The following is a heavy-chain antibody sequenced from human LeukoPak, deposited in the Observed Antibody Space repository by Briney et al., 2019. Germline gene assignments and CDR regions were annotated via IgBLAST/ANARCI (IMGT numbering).Heavy chain of an antibody. Sequence: PSETLSLTCTVSGGSISIYYWSWIRQPPGKGPAWIGYVYYSGNTDYNPSLKSRVTISVDTSRNQFSLKLSSVTAADTAVYYCARLSHSNYGYFEYWGQGTLVTVSS. V-gene: IGHV4-59*08. CDR2: VYYSGNT. CDR3: ARLSHSNYGYFEY. J-gene: IGHJ4*02. CDR1: GGSISIYY. D-gene: IGHD4-11*01.